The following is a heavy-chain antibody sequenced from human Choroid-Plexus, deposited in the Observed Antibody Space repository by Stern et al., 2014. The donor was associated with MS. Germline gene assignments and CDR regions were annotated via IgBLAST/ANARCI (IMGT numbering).Heavy chain of an antibody. CDR3: AKDRPYLTYFFYP. J-gene: IGHJ5*02. CDR2: VSYDGSNK. Sequence: QLVESGGGVVQPGRPLRLSCVASGFTFGSCAMHWVRQAPGKGLEWVAGVSYDGSNKYYADSVKGRFTISRDNSQNTLYMQMSSLRPEDTAVYYCAKDRPYLTYFFYPWGQGSLVTVSS. CDR1: GFTFGSCA. V-gene: IGHV3-30*18. D-gene: IGHD2/OR15-2a*01.